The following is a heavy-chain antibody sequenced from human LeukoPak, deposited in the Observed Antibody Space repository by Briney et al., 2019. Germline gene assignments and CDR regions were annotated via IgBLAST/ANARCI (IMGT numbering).Heavy chain of an antibody. CDR2: INHSGST. Sequence: SETLSLTCAVYGGSFSGYYWSWIRQPPGKGLEWIGEINHSGSTNYNPSLKSRVTISVDTSKNQFSLKLSSVTAADTAVYYCARVYIRGFWSGYSWFDPWGQGTLVTVSS. J-gene: IGHJ5*02. CDR3: ARVYIRGFWSGYSWFDP. D-gene: IGHD3-3*01. CDR1: GGSFSGYY. V-gene: IGHV4-34*01.